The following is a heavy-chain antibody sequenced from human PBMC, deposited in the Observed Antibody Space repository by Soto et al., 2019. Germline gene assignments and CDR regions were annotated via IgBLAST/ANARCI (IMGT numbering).Heavy chain of an antibody. J-gene: IGHJ4*02. D-gene: IGHD3-9*01. V-gene: IGHV4-30-2*06. CDR3: ARARYYDWCFDL. Sequence: SDTLSLTCTFSVGSINSAGHSCGWLRQSPGKGLGWIGYSYHSGSSYYNPSLQSRVTISVDRSKAQFYLTLTSVTAADTAVYFCARARYYDWCFDLWGLGTPVNVSS. CDR2: SYHSGSS. CDR1: VGSINSAGHS.